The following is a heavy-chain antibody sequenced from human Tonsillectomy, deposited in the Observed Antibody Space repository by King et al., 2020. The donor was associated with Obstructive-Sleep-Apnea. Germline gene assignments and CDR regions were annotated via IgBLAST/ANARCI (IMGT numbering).Heavy chain of an antibody. CDR3: ARDLGYGSHIVDY. CDR1: GFTFSDYY. V-gene: IGHV3-11*01. CDR2: IGSSDSTI. Sequence: QVQLVESGGGLVKPGGSLRLSCAASGFTFSDYYMSWIRQAPGKGLEWVSYIGSSDSTIYFADSVQGRFTISRDNAKNSLYLQMNSLRAEDTAVYYCARDLGYGSHIVDYRGQGTLVTVSS. J-gene: IGHJ4*02. D-gene: IGHD3-10*01.